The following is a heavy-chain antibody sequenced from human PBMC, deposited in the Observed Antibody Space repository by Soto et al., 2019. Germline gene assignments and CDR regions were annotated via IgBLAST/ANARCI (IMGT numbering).Heavy chain of an antibody. CDR2: IYYSGST. CDR1: GGSISSSSYY. V-gene: IGHV4-39*01. J-gene: IGHJ6*03. CDR3: ARLTPTTVTHKTPGNYYYMDV. Sequence: SETLSLTCTVSGGSISSSSYYWGWIRQPPGKGLEWIGSIYYSGSTYYNPSLKSRVTISVDTSKNQFSLKLSSVTAADTAVYYCARLTPTTVTHKTPGNYYYMDVWGKGTTVTVSS. D-gene: IGHD4-17*01.